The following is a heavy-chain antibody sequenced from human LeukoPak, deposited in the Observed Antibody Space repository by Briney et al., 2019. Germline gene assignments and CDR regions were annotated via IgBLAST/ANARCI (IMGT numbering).Heavy chain of an antibody. V-gene: IGHV4-39*07. J-gene: IGHJ4*02. D-gene: IGHD3-16*01. CDR2: IYYSGST. Sequence: PSETLSLTCTVSGGSISSSSYYWGWIRQPPGKGLEWIGSIYYSGSTYYNPSLKSRVTISVDTSKNQFSLKLSSVTAADTAVYYCARSRGEYGDSPNPDYWGQGTLVTVSS. CDR3: ARSRGEYGDSPNPDY. CDR1: GGSISSSSYY.